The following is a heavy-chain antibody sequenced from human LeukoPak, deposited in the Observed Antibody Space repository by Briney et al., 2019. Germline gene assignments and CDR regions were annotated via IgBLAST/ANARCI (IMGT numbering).Heavy chain of an antibody. CDR3: TTDLLSEMGTIMPDAFDI. J-gene: IGHJ3*02. V-gene: IGHV3-15*01. D-gene: IGHD5-24*01. CDR2: IKSKTDGGTT. CDR1: GFTFSNAW. Sequence: PGGSLRLSCAASGFTFSNAWMSWVRQAPGKGLEWVGRIKSKTDGGTTDYAAPVKGRFTISRDDSKNTLYLQMNSLKTEDTAVYYCTTDLLSEMGTIMPDAFDIWGQGTMVTVSS.